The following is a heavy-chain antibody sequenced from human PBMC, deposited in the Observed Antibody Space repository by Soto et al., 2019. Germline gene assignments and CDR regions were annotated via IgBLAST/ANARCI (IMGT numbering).Heavy chain of an antibody. J-gene: IGHJ4*02. CDR2: ITSSGGNT. Sequence: EVQLLESGGGRVQTGGSLRLSCAASGITFSNYGMKWVRQAPGQGLEWVSGITSSGGNTYYADSMKGRFTSSRDNSKSTLYLQMNSLRDGDTAVYYCAKGDWAATDWGQGTLVTVSS. CDR1: GITFSNYG. V-gene: IGHV3-23*01. CDR3: AKGDWAATD. D-gene: IGHD3-9*01.